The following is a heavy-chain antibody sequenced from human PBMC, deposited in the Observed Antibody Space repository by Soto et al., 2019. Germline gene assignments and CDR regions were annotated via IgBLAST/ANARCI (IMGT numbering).Heavy chain of an antibody. CDR2: IKSNAAKAPP. V-gene: IGHV3-15*05. D-gene: IGHD1-1*01. J-gene: IGHJ4*02. Sequence: EVQLVESGGGLVNPGGSLRLSCAVSGLTFRDAWMNWVRQAPGKGLEWVGNIKSNAAKAPPEYAESVKGRFIISRDDQKNTVYLQMSGLKTEDTAVYYCAWQGTTSFYFHSWGQGTLVTVSS. CDR3: AWQGTTSFYFHS. CDR1: GLTFRDAW.